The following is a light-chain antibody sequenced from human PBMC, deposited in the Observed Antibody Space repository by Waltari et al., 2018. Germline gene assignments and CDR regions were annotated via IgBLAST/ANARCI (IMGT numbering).Light chain of an antibody. Sequence: QSVLTQPPSVSGTPGPRVTISCSGSRSNIGSTYVYWYQEVPGMAPQILIHRNNXXPLXXLERFSGSKSGTSASLVVSGLRSEDAGDYYCAAWEGSSVIFGEGTKVIVL. CDR1: RSNIGSTY. CDR3: AAWEGSSVI. J-gene: IGLJ2*01. CDR2: RNN. V-gene: IGLV1-47*01.